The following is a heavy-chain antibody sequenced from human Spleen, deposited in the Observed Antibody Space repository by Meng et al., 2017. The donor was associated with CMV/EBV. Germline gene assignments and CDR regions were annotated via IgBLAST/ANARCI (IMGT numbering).Heavy chain of an antibody. Sequence: ASGFTFSTYAMNWVRQAPGKGLEWVSIIYSGGSSTYYADSAKGRFTISRDNSNNTLYLQINSLKVQDTAVYFCTKAHSSWSGDYLDWWGQGTLVTVSS. V-gene: IGHV3-23*03. D-gene: IGHD6-13*01. J-gene: IGHJ4*02. CDR3: TKAHSSWSGDYLDW. CDR1: GFTFSTYA. CDR2: IYSGGSST.